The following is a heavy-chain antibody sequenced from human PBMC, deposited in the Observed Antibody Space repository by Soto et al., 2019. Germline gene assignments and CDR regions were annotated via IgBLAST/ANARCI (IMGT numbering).Heavy chain of an antibody. CDR2: IIPIFGTA. CDR1: GGTFSSYA. V-gene: IGHV1-69*01. Sequence: QVQLVQSGAEVKKPGSSVKVSCKASGGTFSSYAISWVRQAPGQGLEWMGGIIPIFGTANYAQKFQGRVTIAATDATSTAYMALSSLRTLDTDEKYGADLAYCIGSSCYFCWGQGTLVTVSS. CDR3: ADLAYCIGSSCYFC. J-gene: IGHJ4*02. D-gene: IGHD2-15*01.